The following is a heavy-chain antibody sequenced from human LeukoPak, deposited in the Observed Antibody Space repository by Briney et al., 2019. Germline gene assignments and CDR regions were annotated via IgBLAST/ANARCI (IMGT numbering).Heavy chain of an antibody. CDR3: AKDRRALGYCSGENCYSQYFQH. J-gene: IGHJ1*01. V-gene: IGHV3-20*04. CDR2: INWNGGST. Sequence: PGGSLRLSCAASGFTFDDYGMSWVRHAPGKGLEWVSGINWNGGSTGYADSVKGRFTISRDNAKNSLYLQMNSLRAEDTALYYCAKDRRALGYCSGENCYSQYFQHWGQGTLVTVSS. CDR1: GFTFDDYG. D-gene: IGHD2-15*01.